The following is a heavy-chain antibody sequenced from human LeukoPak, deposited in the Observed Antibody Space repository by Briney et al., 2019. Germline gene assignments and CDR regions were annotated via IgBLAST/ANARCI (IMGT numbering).Heavy chain of an antibody. V-gene: IGHV4-31*03. CDR1: GGSISSDNYF. D-gene: IGHD2-15*01. J-gene: IGHJ3*02. CDR2: IYHSVSA. CDR3: AREVNEPASTDAFDI. Sequence: SETLSLTCTVSGGSISSDNYFWSWIRQHPGKGLEWLGYIYHSVSAYYNPSLKSRLTISVDTSKNQFSLKLNSVIAADTAVYYCAREVNEPASTDAFDIWGQGTMVTVSS.